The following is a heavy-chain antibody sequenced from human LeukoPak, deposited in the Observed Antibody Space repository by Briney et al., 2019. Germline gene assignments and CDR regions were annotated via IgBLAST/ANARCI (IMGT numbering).Heavy chain of an antibody. CDR2: IYHSGST. J-gene: IGHJ5*02. V-gene: IGHV4-38-2*02. CDR3: ARDPLYSSSHNWFDP. D-gene: IGHD6-6*01. Sequence: SETLSLTCTVSGYSISSGYYWGWIRQPPGKGLEWIGSIYHSGSTYYNPSLKSRVTISVDTSKNQFSLKLSSVTAADTAVYYFARDPLYSSSHNWFDPWGQGTLVTVSS. CDR1: GYSISSGYY.